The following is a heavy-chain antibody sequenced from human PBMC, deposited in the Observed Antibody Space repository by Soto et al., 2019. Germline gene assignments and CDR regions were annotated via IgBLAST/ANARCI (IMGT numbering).Heavy chain of an antibody. CDR1: GGSVSSGNYY. Sequence: QVQLQESGPGLVKPSETVSLTCTVSGGSVSSGNYYWSWIRQSPGKGLEWIGYIYYSGSTDYNPSLKRRVTMSVDASKNQFSLKLSSVTAADTAVYYCARSPGGIWDVWVQGTTVTVS. CDR3: ARSPGGIWDV. D-gene: IGHD3-16*01. CDR2: IYYSGST. J-gene: IGHJ6*02. V-gene: IGHV4-61*01.